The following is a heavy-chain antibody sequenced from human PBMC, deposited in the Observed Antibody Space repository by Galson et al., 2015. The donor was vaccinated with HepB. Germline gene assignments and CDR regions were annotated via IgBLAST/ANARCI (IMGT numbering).Heavy chain of an antibody. D-gene: IGHD5-12*01. CDR3: VPNIVATISCDS. V-gene: IGHV3-64D*06. Sequence: SLRLSCAASGFTFGHYAIHWVRQAPGKGLEYVSAVSSDGGTTYYADSVKGRFTISRDNSKNTLYLKMNSLRTEDTAVYYCVPNIVATISCDSWGQGTLVTVSS. J-gene: IGHJ4*02. CDR2: VSSDGGTT. CDR1: GFTFGHYA.